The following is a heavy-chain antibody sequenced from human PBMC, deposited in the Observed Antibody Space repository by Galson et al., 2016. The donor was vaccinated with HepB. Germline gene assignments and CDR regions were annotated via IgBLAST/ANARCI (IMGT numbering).Heavy chain of an antibody. J-gene: IGHJ6*02. Sequence: SLRLSCAASGFTFDDYTMHWVRQAPGKGLEWVALISWDGRSPDYADSVRGRFTISRDNRQNLLYLQMNDLTSEDTALYYCGKDWGSLWESSGKGMNVWGQGTPVIVSS. CDR2: ISWDGRSP. V-gene: IGHV3-43*01. CDR1: GFTFDDYT. D-gene: IGHD3-10*01. CDR3: GKDWGSLWESSGKGMNV.